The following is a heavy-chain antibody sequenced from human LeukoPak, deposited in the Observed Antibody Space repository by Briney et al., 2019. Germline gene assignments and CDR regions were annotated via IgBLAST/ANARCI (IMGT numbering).Heavy chain of an antibody. V-gene: IGHV3-30*14. CDR2: ISYDGSNK. J-gene: IGHJ4*02. Sequence: PGRSLRLSCAASGFTFSSYAMHWVRQAPGKGLEWVAVISYDGSNKYYADSLKGRFTISRDNSKNTLYLQMTSLGAEDTAVYYCATLPRGEYWGQGTLVTVSS. CDR3: ATLPRGEY. D-gene: IGHD3-16*01. CDR1: GFTFSSYA.